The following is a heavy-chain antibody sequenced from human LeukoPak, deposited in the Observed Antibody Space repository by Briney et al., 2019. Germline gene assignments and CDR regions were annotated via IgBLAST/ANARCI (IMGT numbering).Heavy chain of an antibody. V-gene: IGHV3-30-3*01. J-gene: IGHJ4*02. CDR1: GFTFSSYA. CDR2: ISYDGSNK. Sequence: GGSLRLSCAASGFTFSSYAMHWVRQAPGKGLEWVAVISYDGSNKYYADSVKGRSTISRDNSKNTLYLQMNSLRAEDTAVYYCARDLGSYYTYFDYWGQGTLVTVSS. D-gene: IGHD1-26*01. CDR3: ARDLGSYYTYFDY.